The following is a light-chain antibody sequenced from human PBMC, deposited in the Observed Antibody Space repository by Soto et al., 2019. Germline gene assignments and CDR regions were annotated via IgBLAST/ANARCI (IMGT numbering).Light chain of an antibody. V-gene: IGLV2-14*01. CDR1: SHDVGGYNY. J-gene: IGLJ1*01. CDR3: TSYTTVSTYV. Sequence: HSVLTQPASVSGSPLQSITICCTGNSHDVGGYNYVSWYQQHPGKAPKLMIYDVRNRPSGVSNRFSGSKSVNTASLTISGLQAEDEAECCYTSYTTVSTYVFGTGSEVTV. CDR2: DVR.